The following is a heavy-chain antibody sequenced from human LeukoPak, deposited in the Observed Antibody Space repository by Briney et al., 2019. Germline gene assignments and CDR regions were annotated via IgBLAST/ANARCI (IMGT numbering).Heavy chain of an antibody. J-gene: IGHJ4*02. CDR2: IYYSGST. CDR1: GGSISSYY. V-gene: IGHV4-59*01. D-gene: IGHD1-26*01. CDR3: ARANPYSGSYYGSFDY. Sequence: PSETLSPTCTVSGGSISSYYWSWIRQPPGKGLDWIGYIYYSGSTNYNPSLKSRLTISVDRSKNQFSLKLSSVTAADTAVYFCARANPYSGSYYGSFDYWGQGTLVTVSS.